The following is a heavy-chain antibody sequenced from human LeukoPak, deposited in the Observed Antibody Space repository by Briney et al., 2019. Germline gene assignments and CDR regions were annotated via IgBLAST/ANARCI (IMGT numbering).Heavy chain of an antibody. Sequence: PSETLSLTCTVSGGSISSYYWSWIRQPPGKGLELIGYIYYRGSTNYNPSLKSRVTISVDTSKNQFSLKLTSVTAADTAVYCCASSATNNWLDYWGQGTLVTVSS. CDR2: IYYRGST. D-gene: IGHD6-25*01. J-gene: IGHJ5*01. CDR3: ASSATNNWLDY. V-gene: IGHV4-59*01. CDR1: GGSISSYY.